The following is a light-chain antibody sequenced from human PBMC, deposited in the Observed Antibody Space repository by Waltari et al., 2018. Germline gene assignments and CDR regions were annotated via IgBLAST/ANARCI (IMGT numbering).Light chain of an antibody. CDR2: AAS. V-gene: IGKV3-11*01. CDR1: KSVSSS. J-gene: IGKJ5*01. Sequence: VLPPSPATLSLSPGERATLSCRASKSVSSSLDGYLQSPGQAPRPLIYAASSRATAIPASVSGSESGTDFSLSINGLDTEVSAVYYCQQNSKRPITFDQRTRLEI. CDR3: QQNSKRPIT.